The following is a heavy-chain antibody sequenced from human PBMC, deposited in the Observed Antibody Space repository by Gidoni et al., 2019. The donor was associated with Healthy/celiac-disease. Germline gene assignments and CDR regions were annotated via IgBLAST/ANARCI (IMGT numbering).Heavy chain of an antibody. CDR3: ARLDYYYYGMDV. V-gene: IGHV4-59*08. CDR1: GGSISSYY. J-gene: IGHJ6*02. Sequence: QVQLQESGPGLVKPSETLSLTCTVSGGSISSYYWSWIRQPPGKGLEWIGYIYYSGGTNYNPPLKSRVTISVDTSKNQFSLKLSSVTAADTAVYYCARLDYYYYGMDVWGQGTTVTVSS. CDR2: IYYSGGT.